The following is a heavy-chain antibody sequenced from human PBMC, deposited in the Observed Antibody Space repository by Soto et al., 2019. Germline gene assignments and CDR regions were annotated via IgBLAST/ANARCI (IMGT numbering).Heavy chain of an antibody. CDR2: VGGSGIGGRT. J-gene: IGHJ6*04. CDR1: GLTFSTYA. V-gene: IGHV3-23*01. Sequence: EVHLLESGGDLVQPGGSLRLSCTASGLTFSTYAMSWVRQAPGKGLEWASAVGGSGIGGRTYYADSVKGRFTISRNITKSTVYLQKNSFRDDDTAVYYCAKYPGGLDGYNSYYYGMDVWGEGTMVTVSS. D-gene: IGHD5-12*01. CDR3: AKYPGGLDGYNSYYYGMDV.